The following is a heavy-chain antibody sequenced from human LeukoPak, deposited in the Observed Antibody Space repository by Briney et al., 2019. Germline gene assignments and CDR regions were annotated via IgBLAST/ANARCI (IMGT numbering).Heavy chain of an antibody. CDR2: MNPNSGNT. D-gene: IGHD3-10*01. Sequence: ASVKVSRKASGYTFTSYDINWVRQATGQGLEWMGWMNPNSGNTGYAQKFQGRVTMTRNTSISTAYMELSSLRSEDTAVYYCARPLSFYGSGSYDYWGQGTLVTVSS. V-gene: IGHV1-8*01. J-gene: IGHJ4*02. CDR1: GYTFTSYD. CDR3: ARPLSFYGSGSYDY.